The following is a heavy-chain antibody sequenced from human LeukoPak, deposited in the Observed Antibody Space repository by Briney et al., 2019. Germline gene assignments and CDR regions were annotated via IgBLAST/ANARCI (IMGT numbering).Heavy chain of an antibody. CDR1: GFTFSSYG. Sequence: GGSLRLSCAASGFTFSSYGMHWVRQAPGKGLEGVAVISYDGSNKYYADSVKGRFTISRDNSKNTLYLQMNSLRAEDTAVYYCAKEIDTSGYSPFDYWGQGTLVTVSS. CDR2: ISYDGSNK. V-gene: IGHV3-30*18. D-gene: IGHD3-22*01. CDR3: AKEIDTSGYSPFDY. J-gene: IGHJ4*02.